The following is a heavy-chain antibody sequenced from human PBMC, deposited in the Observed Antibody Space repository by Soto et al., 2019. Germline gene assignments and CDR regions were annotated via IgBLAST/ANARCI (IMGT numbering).Heavy chain of an antibody. CDR2: TKNKANSYST. V-gene: IGHV3-72*01. CDR3: TREMYYGIPTYSYAMDV. D-gene: IGHD3-9*01. Sequence: PGGSLRLSCAASGFTFSDYYMDWVRQGPGKGLEWVGRTKNKANSYSTEYAAAVKGRFTISRDVSKNSLYLHMNSLKTEDTAVYYCTREMYYGIPTYSYAMDVWGQGTTVTVSS. J-gene: IGHJ6*02. CDR1: GFTFSDYY.